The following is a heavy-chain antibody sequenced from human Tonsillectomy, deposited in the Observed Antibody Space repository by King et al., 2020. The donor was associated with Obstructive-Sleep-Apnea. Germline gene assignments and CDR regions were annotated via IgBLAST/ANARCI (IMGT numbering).Heavy chain of an antibody. V-gene: IGHV4-34*01. J-gene: IGHJ4*02. CDR3: PSCASGDSTGWPNYVDY. D-gene: IGHD6-19*01. Sequence: VQLQQWGAGLLKPSETLSLTCAVYGGSFSGYCWSWIRQPPGKGLEWIGEISHSGGTTYNPSLKSPVTISVDTSKNHISLKLSSMTVADTAVYNWPSCASGDSTGWPNYVDYWGQGALVTVSS. CDR1: GGSFSGYC. CDR2: ISHSGGT.